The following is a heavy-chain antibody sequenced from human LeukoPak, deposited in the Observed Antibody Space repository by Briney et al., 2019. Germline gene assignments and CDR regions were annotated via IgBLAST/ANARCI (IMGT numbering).Heavy chain of an antibody. D-gene: IGHD4-23*01. J-gene: IGHJ1*01. CDR2: IKQDGSEK. V-gene: IGHV3-7*04. CDR1: GFTFSNYW. Sequence: GGCLRLSCAGSGFTFSNYWMSWVRQAPGKGLEWVANIKQDGSEKYYVDSVKGRFTISRDNARNSLYLQMNSLRAEDTAVYYCARELGDYGGKANWGQGTLDTVSS. CDR3: ARELGDYGGKAN.